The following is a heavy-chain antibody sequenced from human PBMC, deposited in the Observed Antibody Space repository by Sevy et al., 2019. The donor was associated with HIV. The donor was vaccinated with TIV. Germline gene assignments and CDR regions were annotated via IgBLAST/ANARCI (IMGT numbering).Heavy chain of an antibody. CDR3: VKGVDILGAASRYFYGMDV. V-gene: IGHV3-64D*06. Sequence: GGSLRLSCSASGFTFSNYIMHWVRQAPGKGPKYVSAISSNGGSTYYADSVKGRFIISRDNSKNTLDLQMSSLRDEGTAVYYCVKGVDILGAASRYFYGMDVWGRGTTVTVSS. D-gene: IGHD5-12*01. CDR2: ISSNGGST. CDR1: GFTFSNYI. J-gene: IGHJ6*02.